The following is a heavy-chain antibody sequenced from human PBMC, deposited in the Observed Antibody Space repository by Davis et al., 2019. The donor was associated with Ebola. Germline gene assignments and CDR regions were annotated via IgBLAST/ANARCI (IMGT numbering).Heavy chain of an antibody. CDR2: IKQDGSEK. V-gene: IGHV3-7*01. D-gene: IGHD3-3*01. Sequence: GESLKISCAASGFTFSSYAMHWVRQAPGKGLEWVANIKQDGSEKYYVDSVKGRFTISRDNAKNSLYLQMNSLRAEDTAVYYCARDDPYDFWSGYYVGWGQGTLVTVSS. J-gene: IGHJ4*02. CDR3: ARDDPYDFWSGYYVG. CDR1: GFTFSSYA.